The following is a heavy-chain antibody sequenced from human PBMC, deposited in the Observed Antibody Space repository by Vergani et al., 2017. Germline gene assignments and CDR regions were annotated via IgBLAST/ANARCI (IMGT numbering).Heavy chain of an antibody. V-gene: IGHV1-2*02. Sequence: QVQLVQSGAEVKKPGASVKVSCKASGYTFTGYYMHWVRQAHGQGLEWMGWINPNSGGTNYAQKFQGRVTMTRDTSISTAYMELSRLRSDDTAVYYCARERDGGNAGAYYYGMDVWGQGTTVTVSS. CDR2: INPNSGGT. CDR1: GYTFTGYY. CDR3: ARERDGGNAGAYYYGMDV. J-gene: IGHJ6*02. D-gene: IGHD4-23*01.